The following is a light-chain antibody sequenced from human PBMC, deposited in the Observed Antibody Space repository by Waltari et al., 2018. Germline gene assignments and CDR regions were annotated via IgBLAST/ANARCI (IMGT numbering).Light chain of an antibody. CDR1: SNDVGGYNS. CDR3: SSQSSNDVVL. CDR2: DVS. J-gene: IGLJ2*01. Sequence: QSALTQPACVSGSPGQSVTIFCAGTSNDVGGYNSVSWYQEHPGQAPRVIVYDVSERPSGVSARFSVSTSGTTASLTISGLQAEDEADYYCSSQSSNDVVLFGGGTKLTVL. V-gene: IGLV2-14*01.